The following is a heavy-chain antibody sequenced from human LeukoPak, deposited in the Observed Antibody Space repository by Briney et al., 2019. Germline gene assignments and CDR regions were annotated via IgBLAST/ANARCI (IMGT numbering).Heavy chain of an antibody. CDR2: ISGSNSYI. Sequence: GGSLRLSCAASGFTFNSYSMNWVRQAPGKGLEWVSSISGSNSYIYYADSMKGRFTISRDNAKNSLYLQMNSLRAEDTAVYYCARDRGYTAMDHDFDYWGQGTLVTVSS. D-gene: IGHD5-18*01. CDR3: ARDRGYTAMDHDFDY. V-gene: IGHV3-21*01. J-gene: IGHJ4*02. CDR1: GFTFNSYS.